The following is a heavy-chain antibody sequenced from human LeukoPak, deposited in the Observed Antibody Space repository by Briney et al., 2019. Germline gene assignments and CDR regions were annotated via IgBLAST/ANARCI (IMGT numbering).Heavy chain of an antibody. Sequence: SETLSLTCTVSGGSISSYYWSWIRQPPGKGLEWIGYIYYSGSTNYNPSLKSRVTIPVDTSKNQFSLKLSSVTAADTAVYYCASALADCGGDCYSAFDYWGQGTLVTVSS. CDR1: GGSISSYY. CDR2: IYYSGST. D-gene: IGHD2-21*02. J-gene: IGHJ4*02. V-gene: IGHV4-59*01. CDR3: ASALADCGGDCYSAFDY.